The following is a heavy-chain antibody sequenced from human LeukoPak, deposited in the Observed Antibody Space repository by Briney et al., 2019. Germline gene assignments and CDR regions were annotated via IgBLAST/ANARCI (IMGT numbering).Heavy chain of an antibody. D-gene: IGHD3-16*01. Sequence: SETLSLTCAGSGGAFTGYYWSWIRQPAGKGLEWIGRIYTSGSTNYSPSLKSRVTISVDTSKNQFSLKLRSVTAADTAVYYCARGGTRLYFQHWGQGTLVTVSS. CDR2: IYTSGST. J-gene: IGHJ1*01. CDR3: ARGGTRLYFQH. CDR1: GGAFTGYY. V-gene: IGHV4-4*07.